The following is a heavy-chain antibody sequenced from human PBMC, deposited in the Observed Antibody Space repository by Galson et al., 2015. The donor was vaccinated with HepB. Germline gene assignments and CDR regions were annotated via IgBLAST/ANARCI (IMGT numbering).Heavy chain of an antibody. CDR3: ALLKGGDHLSIDS. CDR1: GFTFSSYG. Sequence: SLRLSCAASGFTFSSYGIHWVRQAPGKGLEWVAVISYDGSHKDYADSVKGRFTISRDNFKNTLYLQMNSLRTEDTAVYYCALLKGGDHLSIDSWGQGTLVTVSS. CDR2: ISYDGSHK. D-gene: IGHD4-17*01. V-gene: IGHV3-30*03. J-gene: IGHJ4*02.